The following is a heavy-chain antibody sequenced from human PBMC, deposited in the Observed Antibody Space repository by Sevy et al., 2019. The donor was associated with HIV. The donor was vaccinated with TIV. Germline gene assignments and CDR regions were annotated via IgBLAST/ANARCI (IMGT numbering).Heavy chain of an antibody. CDR3: ATTTVTGSGMDV. D-gene: IGHD4-17*01. Sequence: GGSLRLSCAASGFTFSSYGMHWVRQAPGKGLEWVAVISYAGSNKYYADSVKGRFTISRDNSKNTLYLQMNSLRAEDTAVYYCATTTVTGSGMDVWGQGTTVTVSS. CDR2: ISYAGSNK. V-gene: IGHV3-30*03. J-gene: IGHJ6*02. CDR1: GFTFSSYG.